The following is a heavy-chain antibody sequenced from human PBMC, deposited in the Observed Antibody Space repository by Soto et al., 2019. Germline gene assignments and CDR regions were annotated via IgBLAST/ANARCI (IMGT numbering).Heavy chain of an antibody. D-gene: IGHD5-12*01. J-gene: IGHJ5*02. Sequence: QVHLVQSGTEVQKPGASVKVSCKTSGNTFTDSFMHWFRQAPGQGFEWMALTNFNSGATYYAPKFEGRVTMTRDTSMSTAYMALSRLRSDDTAVYYWARDLGGYALYGPDTWGQGTLVTVSS. CDR2: TNFNSGAT. V-gene: IGHV1-2*02. CDR3: ARDLGGYALYGPDT. CDR1: GNTFTDSF.